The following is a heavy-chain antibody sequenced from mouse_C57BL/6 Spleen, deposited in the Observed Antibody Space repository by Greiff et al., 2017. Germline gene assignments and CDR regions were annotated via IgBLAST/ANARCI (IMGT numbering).Heavy chain of an antibody. CDR2: ISSGSSTI. V-gene: IGHV5-17*01. Sequence: EVQVVESGGGLVKPGGSLKLSCAASGFTFSDYGMHWVRQAPEKGLEWVAYISSGSSTIYYADTVKGRFTISRDNAKNTLFLQMTSLRSEDTAMYYCARASYYGSLYFDYWGQGTTLTVSS. CDR3: ARASYYGSLYFDY. J-gene: IGHJ2*01. CDR1: GFTFSDYG. D-gene: IGHD1-1*01.